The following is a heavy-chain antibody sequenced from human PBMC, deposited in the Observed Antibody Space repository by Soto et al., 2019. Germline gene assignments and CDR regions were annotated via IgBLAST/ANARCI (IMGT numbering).Heavy chain of an antibody. V-gene: IGHV4-59*01. J-gene: IGHJ4*02. CDR3: AREGGSYEEIDY. CDR2: IYYSGST. D-gene: IGHD1-26*01. Sequence: QVQLQESGPGLVKPSETLSLTCTVSGGSISSYYWSWIRQPPGKGLEWIGYIYYSGSTNYNPSLKSRVTISVDTSKNQFSLKLSSVTAADTAVYYCAREGGSYEEIDYWGQGTLVTVSS. CDR1: GGSISSYY.